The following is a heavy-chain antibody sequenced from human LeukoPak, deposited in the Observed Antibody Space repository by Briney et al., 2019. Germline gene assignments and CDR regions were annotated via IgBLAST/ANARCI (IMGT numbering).Heavy chain of an antibody. V-gene: IGHV4-39*01. CDR2: IYYSGST. Sequence: PSETLSLTCTVSGGSIISSSYYWGWIRQPPGKGLEWIGSIYYSGSTSYNPSLKSRITISVDTSKNLFSLHLRFVTAADIAVYYCATSTGSSNLGFWGQGTLVTVSS. CDR3: ATSTGSSNLGF. D-gene: IGHD6-13*01. CDR1: GGSIISSSYY. J-gene: IGHJ4*02.